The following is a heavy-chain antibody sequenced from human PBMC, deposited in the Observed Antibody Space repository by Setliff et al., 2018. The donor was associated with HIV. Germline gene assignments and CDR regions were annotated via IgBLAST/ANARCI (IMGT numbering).Heavy chain of an antibody. CDR3: ASAGAWQRNALDI. V-gene: IGHV1-46*02. CDR2: INPAGNPT. Sequence: ASVKVSCKASRSTFNSHTINWVRQAPGQGLEWMGIINPAGNPTSYAQKFQGRLTMTRDTSTSTVYMELSSLRSEDTAVYYCASAGAWQRNALDIWGQGTMVTVSS. CDR1: RSTFNSHT. J-gene: IGHJ3*02. D-gene: IGHD5-12*01.